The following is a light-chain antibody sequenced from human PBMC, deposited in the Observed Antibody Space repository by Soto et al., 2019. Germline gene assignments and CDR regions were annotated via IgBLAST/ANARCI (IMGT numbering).Light chain of an antibody. J-gene: IGLJ1*01. CDR3: SSYTRSSTHV. CDR1: SRDIGAFTF. V-gene: IGLV2-14*03. Sequence: QSALTQPASVSGSPGQSITISCTGTSRDIGAFTFVSWYQQHPGKVPKLMIFDVNRRPSGVSDRFSGSKSGNTASLTISGLQAEDEGDYYCSSYTRSSTHVFGSGTKLTVL. CDR2: DVN.